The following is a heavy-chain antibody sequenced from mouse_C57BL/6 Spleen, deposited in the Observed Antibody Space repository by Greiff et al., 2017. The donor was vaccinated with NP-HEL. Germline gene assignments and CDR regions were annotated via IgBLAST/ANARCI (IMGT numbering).Heavy chain of an antibody. D-gene: IGHD2-12*01. CDR3: AYDDPFAY. V-gene: IGHV1-82*01. CDR2: IYPGDGDT. CDR1: GYAFSSSW. J-gene: IGHJ3*01. Sequence: VQLQQSGPELVKPGASVKISCKASGYAFSSSWMNWVKQRPGKGLEWIGRIYPGDGDTNYNGKFKGKATLTADKSSSTAYMQLSSLTSEDSAVYFFAYDDPFAYWGQGTLVTVSA.